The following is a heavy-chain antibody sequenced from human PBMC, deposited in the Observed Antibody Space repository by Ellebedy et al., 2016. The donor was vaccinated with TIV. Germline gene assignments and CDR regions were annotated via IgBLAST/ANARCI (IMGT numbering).Heavy chain of an antibody. V-gene: IGHV4-34*01. CDR3: AREGVVVPAARGWFNP. CDR2: INHSGST. Sequence: SETLSLXXTVSGGSISSYYWSWIRQPPGKGLEWIGEINHSGSTNYNPSLKSRVTISVDTSKNQFSLKLSSVTAADTAVYYCAREGVVVPAARGWFNPWGQGTLVTVSS. J-gene: IGHJ5*02. CDR1: GGSISSYY. D-gene: IGHD2-2*01.